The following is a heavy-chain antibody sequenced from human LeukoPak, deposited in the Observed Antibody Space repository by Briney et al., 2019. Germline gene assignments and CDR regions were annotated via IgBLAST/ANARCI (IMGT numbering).Heavy chain of an antibody. J-gene: IGHJ5*02. D-gene: IGHD3-9*01. Sequence: ASVKVSFKASGGTFSSYAISWVRQAPGQGLEWMGRIIPILGIANYAQKFQGRVTVTADKSTSTAYMELSSLRSEDTAVYYCARVLLTGSYSWFDPWGQGTLVTVSS. CDR2: IIPILGIA. CDR3: ARVLLTGSYSWFDP. V-gene: IGHV1-69*04. CDR1: GGTFSSYA.